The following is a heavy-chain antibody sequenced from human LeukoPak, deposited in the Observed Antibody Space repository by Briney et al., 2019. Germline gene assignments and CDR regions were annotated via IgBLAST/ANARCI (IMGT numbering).Heavy chain of an antibody. J-gene: IGHJ4*02. D-gene: IGHD6-13*01. V-gene: IGHV3-9*01. Sequence: GGSLRLSCAASGFTFDDYAMHWVRQAPGKGLEWVSGISWNSGSIGYADSVKGRFTISRDNAKNSLYLQVNSLRAEDTALYYCAKDTAPIAAAAIDYWGQGTLVTVSS. CDR3: AKDTAPIAAAAIDY. CDR2: ISWNSGSI. CDR1: GFTFDDYA.